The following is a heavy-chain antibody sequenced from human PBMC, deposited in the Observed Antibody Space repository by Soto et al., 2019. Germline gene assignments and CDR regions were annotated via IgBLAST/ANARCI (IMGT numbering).Heavy chain of an antibody. CDR3: ALAVVIVPYFGMDV. CDR2: LLPISGIA. CDR1: GGTFSTYG. V-gene: IGHV1-69*17. D-gene: IGHD2-21*01. J-gene: IGHJ6*02. Sequence: QVQLMQSGAEVKKPGSSVTVSCMASGGTFSTYGINWVRQAPGQGLEWVGGLLPISGIANYAQKFQGRVTIVADKSTTTANMDLSSLSSEDTAVYYCALAVVIVPYFGMDVWGQGTTIIVS.